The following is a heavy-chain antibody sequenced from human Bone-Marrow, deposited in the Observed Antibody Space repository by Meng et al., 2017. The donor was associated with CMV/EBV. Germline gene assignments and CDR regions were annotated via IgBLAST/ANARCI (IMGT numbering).Heavy chain of an antibody. CDR1: GYTFTSYG. J-gene: IGHJ5*02. D-gene: IGHD4-17*01. Sequence: SVKVSCKASGYTFTSYGISWVRQAPGQGLEWMGRIIPILGIANYAQKFQGRVTITADKSTSTAYMELSSLRSEDTAVYYCARDPSSYGDYSDNWFDPWGQGTLVTGSS. CDR2: IIPILGIA. CDR3: ARDPSSYGDYSDNWFDP. V-gene: IGHV1-69*04.